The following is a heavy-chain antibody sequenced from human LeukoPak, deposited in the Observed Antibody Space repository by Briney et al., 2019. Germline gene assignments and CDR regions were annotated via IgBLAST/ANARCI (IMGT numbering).Heavy chain of an antibody. CDR3: AKTRLDSESYYEAYAFDI. CDR2: ISGSGGST. V-gene: IGHV3-23*01. D-gene: IGHD1-26*01. CDR1: GFTFSSYA. Sequence: GGSLRLSRAASGFTFSSYAMSWVRQAPGKGLEWVSTISGSGGSTYYADSVKGRFTISRDSSKNTLYLQMNSLRAEDTAVYYCAKTRLDSESYYEAYAFDIWGQGTVVTVSS. J-gene: IGHJ3*02.